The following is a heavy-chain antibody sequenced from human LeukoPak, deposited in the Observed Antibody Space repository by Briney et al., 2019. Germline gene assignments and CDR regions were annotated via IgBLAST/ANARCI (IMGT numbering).Heavy chain of an antibody. CDR2: INHSGST. Sequence: GSLRLSCAASGFPFTSYWMVWVRQPPGKGLEWIGEINHSGSTNYNPSLKSRVTLSVDTSKNQFSLKLSSVTAADTAVYYCASTEYGSGSLDYWGQGTLVTVSS. V-gene: IGHV4-34*01. CDR3: ASTEYGSGSLDY. D-gene: IGHD3-10*01. J-gene: IGHJ4*02. CDR1: GFPFTSYW.